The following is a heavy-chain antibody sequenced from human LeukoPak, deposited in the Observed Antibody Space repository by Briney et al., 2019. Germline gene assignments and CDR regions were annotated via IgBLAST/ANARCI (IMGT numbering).Heavy chain of an antibody. J-gene: IGHJ6*02. CDR3: AKSGPLGYCSGGSCYPPLYYYYYYGMDV. Sequence: PGGSLRLSCAASGFTFIQYSISWVRQAPGKGLKWVSAISGSGSSTYYAYSVKGRFTISRDNSKNTLYLQMNSLRAEDTAVYYCAKSGPLGYCSGGSCYPPLYYYYYYGMDVWGQGTTVTVSS. V-gene: IGHV3-23*01. D-gene: IGHD2-15*01. CDR1: GFTFIQYS. CDR2: ISGSGSST.